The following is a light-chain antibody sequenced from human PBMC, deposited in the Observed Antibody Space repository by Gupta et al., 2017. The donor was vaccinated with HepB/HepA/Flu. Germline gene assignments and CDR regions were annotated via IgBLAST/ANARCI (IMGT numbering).Light chain of an antibody. CDR3: KSRDTSGSPLV. J-gene: IGLJ3*02. V-gene: IGLV3-19*01. CDR2: GS. CDR1: SLRTYY. Sequence: SSELTQDTAVSVALGQTVAITCQGDSLRTYYASWYQQKTGQAPILVIYGSNRPSGIPDRFSGSSSGNTASLTITGAQAEDEADYYCKSRDTSGSPLVFGGGTKLTVL.